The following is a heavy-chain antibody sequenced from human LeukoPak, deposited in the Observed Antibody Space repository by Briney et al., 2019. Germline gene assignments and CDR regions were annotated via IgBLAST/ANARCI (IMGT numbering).Heavy chain of an antibody. J-gene: IGHJ6*02. CDR2: INHSGST. CDR3: ARVYYDFWSGKDYYGMDV. CDR1: GGSFSGYY. D-gene: IGHD3-3*01. Sequence: SETLSHTCAVYGGSFSGYYWSWIRQPPGKGLEWIGEINHSGSTNYNPSLKSRVTISVDTSKNQFSLKLSSVTAADTAVYYCARVYYDFWSGKDYYGMDVWGQGTTVTVSS. V-gene: IGHV4-34*01.